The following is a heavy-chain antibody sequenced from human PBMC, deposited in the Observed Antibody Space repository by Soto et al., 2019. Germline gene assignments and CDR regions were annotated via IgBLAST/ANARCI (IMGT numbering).Heavy chain of an antibody. J-gene: IGHJ5*02. CDR3: ARHSYSLGLDYGDYSRPGWFDP. CDR2: IDPSDSYT. Sequence: PGESLKISCKGSGYSFTSYWISWVRQVPGKGLEWMGRIDPSDSYTNYSPSFQGHVTISADKSISTAYLQWSSLKASDTAMYYCARHSYSLGLDYGDYSRPGWFDPWGQGTLVTVSS. V-gene: IGHV5-10-1*01. D-gene: IGHD4-17*01. CDR1: GYSFTSYW.